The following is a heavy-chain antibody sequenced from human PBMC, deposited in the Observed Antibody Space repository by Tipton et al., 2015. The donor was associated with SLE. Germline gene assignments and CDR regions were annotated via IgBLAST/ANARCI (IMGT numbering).Heavy chain of an antibody. Sequence: TLSLTCAVSGYSISSGCYWCWIRQPPGKGLEWIGSIYHSGSTYFNPSLKSRVTISVDTSKNQFSLKLSSVTAADTAVYYCARRHRPYIVVIPDAFDIWGQGTMVTVSS. J-gene: IGHJ3*02. V-gene: IGHV4-38-2*01. CDR1: GYSISSGCY. CDR2: IYHSGST. CDR3: ARRHRPYIVVIPDAFDI. D-gene: IGHD2-15*01.